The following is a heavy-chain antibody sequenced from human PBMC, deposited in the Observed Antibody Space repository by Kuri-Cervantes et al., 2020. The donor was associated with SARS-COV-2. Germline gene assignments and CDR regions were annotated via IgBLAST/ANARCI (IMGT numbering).Heavy chain of an antibody. Sequence: GESLKISCAASGFTFSSYAMSWVRQAPGKGLEWVSVIYSGGSSTYYADSVKGRFTISRDNSKNTLYLQMNSLRAEDTAVYYCAKGRYCTGASCYPSPDYWGQGTQVTVSS. CDR2: IYSGGSST. V-gene: IGHV3-23*03. CDR3: AKGRYCTGASCYPSPDY. CDR1: GFTFSSYA. J-gene: IGHJ4*02. D-gene: IGHD2-2*01.